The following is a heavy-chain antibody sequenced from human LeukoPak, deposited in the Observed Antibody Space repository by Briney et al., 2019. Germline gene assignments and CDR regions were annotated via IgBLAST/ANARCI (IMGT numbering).Heavy chain of an antibody. CDR1: GGSISSYH. J-gene: IGHJ4*02. Sequence: PSETLSLTCTVSGGSISSYHWSWIRQPAGKGLEWIGRIHTSGSTNYDPSFKSRVTMSVDTSKNHFSLNVRSVTAADTAVYYCARDGLYSYGYSYFDFWGQGTLVTVSS. CDR2: IHTSGST. D-gene: IGHD5-18*01. CDR3: ARDGLYSYGYSYFDF. V-gene: IGHV4-4*07.